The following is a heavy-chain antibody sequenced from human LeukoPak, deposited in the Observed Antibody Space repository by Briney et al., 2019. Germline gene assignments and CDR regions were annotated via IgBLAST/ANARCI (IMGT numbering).Heavy chain of an antibody. CDR2: ISTSGATI. Sequence: GGSLRLSCAASGFTFSGYEMNWVRQAPGKGLEWVSYISTSGATIYYADSVKGRFTISRDNAKKSLYLQMNSLRAEDTAVYYCARGARYSGFDYWGQGTLVTVSS. CDR1: GFTFSGYE. V-gene: IGHV3-48*03. J-gene: IGHJ4*02. D-gene: IGHD5-12*01. CDR3: ARGARYSGFDY.